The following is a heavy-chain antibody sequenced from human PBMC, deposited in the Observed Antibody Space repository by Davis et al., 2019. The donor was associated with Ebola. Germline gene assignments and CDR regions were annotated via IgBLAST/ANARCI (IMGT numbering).Heavy chain of an antibody. Sequence: ASVKVSCKASGYTFTSYAMHWVRQAPGQRLEWMGWINAGNGNTKYSQKFQGRVTITRDTSASTAYMELSSLRSEDTAVYYCARFSLYSSDWDYWGQGTQVTVSS. CDR1: GYTFTSYA. J-gene: IGHJ4*02. V-gene: IGHV1-3*01. CDR3: ARFSLYSSDWDY. CDR2: INAGNGNT. D-gene: IGHD6-19*01.